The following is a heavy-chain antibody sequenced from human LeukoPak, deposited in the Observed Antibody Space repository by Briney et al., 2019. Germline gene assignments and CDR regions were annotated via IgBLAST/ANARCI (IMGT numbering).Heavy chain of an antibody. Sequence: PGGSLRLSCAASGFTFSSYAMSWVRQAPGKGLEWVSYISSSSSTIYYADSVKGRFTISRDNAKNSLYLQMNSLRAEDTAVYYCARDAPGGGYDYWGQGTLVTVSS. CDR2: ISSSSSTI. CDR1: GFTFSSYA. D-gene: IGHD5-12*01. J-gene: IGHJ4*02. CDR3: ARDAPGGGYDY. V-gene: IGHV3-48*01.